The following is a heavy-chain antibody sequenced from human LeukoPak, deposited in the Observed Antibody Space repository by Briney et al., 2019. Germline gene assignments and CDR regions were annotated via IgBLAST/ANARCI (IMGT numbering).Heavy chain of an antibody. D-gene: IGHD2-2*01. V-gene: IGHV3-11*04. J-gene: IGHJ4*02. Sequence: PGGSLRLSCAASGFIFSDYYMSWIRQAPGKGLEWVSYISSSGSTIYYADSVKGRFTISRDNAKNSLYLQMNSLRAEDTAVYYCARVRDCSSTSCYGSYFDYWGQGTLVTVSS. CDR2: ISSSGSTI. CDR3: ARVRDCSSTSCYGSYFDY. CDR1: GFIFSDYY.